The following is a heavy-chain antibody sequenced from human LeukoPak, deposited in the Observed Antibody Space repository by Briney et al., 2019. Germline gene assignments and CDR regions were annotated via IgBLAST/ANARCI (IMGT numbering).Heavy chain of an antibody. CDR1: GGSISSSSYY. CDR3: ASLYSFGGFDY. V-gene: IGHV4-39*01. J-gene: IGHJ4*02. D-gene: IGHD3-16*01. Sequence: PSETLSLTCTVSGGSISSSSYYWGWIRQPPGKGLEWIGSIYYSGSTYYNPSLKSRVTISVDTSKNQFSLKLSSVTAADTAVYYCASLYSFGGFDYWGQGTLVTVSS. CDR2: IYYSGST.